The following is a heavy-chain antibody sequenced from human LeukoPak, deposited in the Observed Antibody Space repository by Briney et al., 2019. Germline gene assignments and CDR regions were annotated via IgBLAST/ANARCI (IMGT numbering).Heavy chain of an antibody. Sequence: SETLSLTCTVSGGSISTYYWSWIRQPPGKGLEWIGYIYYTGSTSYNPSLKSRVTMSLDASKNQFSLELNSVTPADTAVYYCARVLHGSGSLYYYYYYMDVWGKGTTVTISS. CDR1: GGSISTYY. CDR2: IYYTGST. J-gene: IGHJ6*03. D-gene: IGHD3-10*01. CDR3: ARVLHGSGSLYYYYYYMDV. V-gene: IGHV4-59*01.